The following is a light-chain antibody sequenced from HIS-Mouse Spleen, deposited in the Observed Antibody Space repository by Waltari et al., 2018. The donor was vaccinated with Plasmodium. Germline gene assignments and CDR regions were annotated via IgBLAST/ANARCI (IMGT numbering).Light chain of an antibody. CDR1: QRISSW. J-gene: IGKJ1*01. CDR3: QQYNSYSWT. V-gene: IGKV1-5*03. CDR2: KES. Sequence: DIQMTQSPSTLPASVGDRVTITGRASQRISSWLAWYQQKPGKAPKLLIYKESSLESGVPSRFSGSGSGTEFTLTISSLQPDDFATYYCQQYNSYSWTFGQGTKVEIK.